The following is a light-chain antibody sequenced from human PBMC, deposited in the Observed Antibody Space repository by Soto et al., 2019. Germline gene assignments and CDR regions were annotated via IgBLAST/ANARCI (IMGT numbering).Light chain of an antibody. V-gene: IGLV2-14*03. CDR2: HVT. J-gene: IGLJ1*01. CDR1: SSDIGHYDY. CDR3: CSLTTSHTYV. Sequence: QSALTQPASVSGSPGQSITISCTGTSSDIGHYDYVSWYQQRPGKAPKLMIYHVTYRPSGVSNRYSGSKSGNSASLTISGLQADDEADYYCCSLTTSHTYVFGSGTKLTVL.